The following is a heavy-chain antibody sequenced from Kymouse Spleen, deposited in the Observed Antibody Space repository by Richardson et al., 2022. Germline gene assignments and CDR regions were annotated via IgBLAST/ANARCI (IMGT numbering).Heavy chain of an antibody. V-gene: IGHV4-61*01. J-gene: IGHJ1*01. CDR1: GGSVSSGSYY. CDR3: ARDTGDYGYFQH. D-gene: IGHD4-17*01. CDR2: IYYSGST. Sequence: QVQLQESGPGLVKPSETLSLTCTVSGGSVSSGSYYWSWIRQPPGKGLEWIGYIYYSGSTNYNPSLKSRVTISVDTSKNQFSLKLSSVTAADTAVYYCARDTGDYGYFQHWGQGTLVTVSS.